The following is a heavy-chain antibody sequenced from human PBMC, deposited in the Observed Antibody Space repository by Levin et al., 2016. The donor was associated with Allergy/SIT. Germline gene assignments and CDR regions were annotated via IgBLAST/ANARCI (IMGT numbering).Heavy chain of an antibody. D-gene: IGHD2-15*01. Sequence: SETLSLTCTVSGTSISSHYWTWIRQPPGKGLESIGYIYYSGTTNYNPSLKSRLTLSVDRSKSQFSLKLNSVTAADTAVYYCVRSGTEALEYWGQGTQVTVSS. V-gene: IGHV4-59*11. J-gene: IGHJ4*02. CDR1: GTSISSHY. CDR2: IYYSGTT. CDR3: VRSGTEALEY.